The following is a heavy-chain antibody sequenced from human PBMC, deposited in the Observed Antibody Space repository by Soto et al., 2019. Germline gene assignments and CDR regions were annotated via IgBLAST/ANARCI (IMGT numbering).Heavy chain of an antibody. D-gene: IGHD3-10*01. CDR1: GGSFSGYY. CDR2: INHSGST. V-gene: IGHV4-34*01. J-gene: IGHJ5*02. CDR3: ARGSPITMVRGVIWFDP. Sequence: SETLSLTCAVYGGSFSGYYWSWIRQPPGKGLEWIGEINHSGSTYYNLSLKSRVTISVDTSKNYFSLKLSFVTAADTVFFYCARGSPITMVRGVIWFDPWGQGTLVTVSS.